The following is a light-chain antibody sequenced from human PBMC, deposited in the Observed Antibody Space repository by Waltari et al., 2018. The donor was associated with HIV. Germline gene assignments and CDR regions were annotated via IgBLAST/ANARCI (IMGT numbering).Light chain of an antibody. CDR2: GAS. J-gene: IGKJ4*01. V-gene: IGKV1-39*01. CDR1: QNIRNY. CDR3: QQSLSVPYVS. Sequence: DIQMTQSPSSLSASVGDRVTIYCRASQNIRNYVIWFQQRPGKDPTLLIHGASSLQSGVPSRFSGSGSGTDFTLIISGLQPEDIATYYCQQSLSVPYVSFGGGTKVEIK.